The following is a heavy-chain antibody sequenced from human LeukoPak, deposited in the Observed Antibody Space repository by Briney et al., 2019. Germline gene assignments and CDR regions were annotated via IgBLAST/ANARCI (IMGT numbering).Heavy chain of an antibody. CDR1: GYTFTSYG. J-gene: IGHJ5*02. D-gene: IGHD3-10*01. CDR3: ARRYSGSGSYFGPDWFDP. V-gene: IGHV1-18*01. CDR2: ISTYNGNT. Sequence: ASVKVSCKASGYTFTSYGISWVRQAPGQGLEWLGWISTYNGNTNYAQRLQGRVTMTRDTSISPAYVELSRLRSDDTAFYYCARRYSGSGSYFGPDWFDPWGQGTLVTVSS.